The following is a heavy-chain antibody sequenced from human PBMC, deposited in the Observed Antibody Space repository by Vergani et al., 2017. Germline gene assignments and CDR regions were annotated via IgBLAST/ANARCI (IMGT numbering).Heavy chain of an antibody. V-gene: IGHV3-15*01. Sequence: EVQLVESGGGLVEPGGSLRLSCAASGFTFSNAWMSWGRQAPGKGLEWVGRIKSKTDGGTTDYAAPVKGRFTISRDDSKNTLYLQMNSLKTGDTAVYYCTTLCACGSVADYWGRGTLVTVSS. J-gene: IGHJ4*02. CDR1: GFTFSNAW. CDR3: TTLCACGSVADY. CDR2: IKSKTDGGTT. D-gene: IGHD3-10*01.